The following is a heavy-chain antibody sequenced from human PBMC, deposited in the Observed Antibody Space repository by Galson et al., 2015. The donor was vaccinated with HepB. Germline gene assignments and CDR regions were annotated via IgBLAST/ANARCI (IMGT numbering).Heavy chain of an antibody. D-gene: IGHD5-18*01. CDR1: GDSVSSNSAA. J-gene: IGHJ4*02. V-gene: IGHV6-1*01. CDR2: TYYRSKWYN. CDR3: ARGPIHQPRYSYVP. Sequence: CAISGDSVSSNSAAWNWIRQSPSRGLEWLGRTYYRSKWYNDYAVSVKSRITINPDTSKNQFSLQLNSVTPEDTAVYYCARGPIHQPRYSYVPWGQGTLVTVSS.